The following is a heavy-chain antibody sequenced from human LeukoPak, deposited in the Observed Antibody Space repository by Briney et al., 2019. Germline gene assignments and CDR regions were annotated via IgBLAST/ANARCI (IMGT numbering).Heavy chain of an antibody. J-gene: IGHJ6*03. D-gene: IGHD4-17*01. Sequence: PSETLSLTCTVSGGSISSSSYYWGWIRQPPGKGLKWIGSIYYSGSTYYNPSLKSRVTISVDTSKNQFSLKLSSVTAADTAVYYCARLTVTSLYGYHYYMDVWGKGTTVTVSS. CDR3: ARLTVTSLYGYHYYMDV. CDR2: IYYSGST. CDR1: GGSISSSSYY. V-gene: IGHV4-39*01.